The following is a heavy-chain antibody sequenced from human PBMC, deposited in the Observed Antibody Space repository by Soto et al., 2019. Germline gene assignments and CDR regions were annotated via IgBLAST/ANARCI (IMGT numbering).Heavy chain of an antibody. D-gene: IGHD2-21*02. V-gene: IGHV4-30-2*01. J-gene: IGHJ5*02. Sequence: SETLSLTCAVSGGSISSGGYSWSWIRQPPGKGLEWIGYIYHSGSTYYNPSLKSRVTISVDRSKNQFSLKLSSVTAADTAVYYCARVSYCGGDCYSGFDPWGQGTLVTVSS. CDR3: ARVSYCGGDCYSGFDP. CDR1: GGSISSGGYS. CDR2: IYHSGST.